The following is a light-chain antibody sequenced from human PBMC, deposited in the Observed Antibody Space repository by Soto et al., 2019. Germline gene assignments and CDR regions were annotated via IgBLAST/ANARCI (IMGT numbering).Light chain of an antibody. CDR1: SSDIGGYKY. J-gene: IGLJ1*01. CDR3: SSYTSSGTLYV. CDR2: EVT. V-gene: IGLV2-14*01. Sequence: QSVLTQPASVSGSPRQSITISCTGTSSDIGGYKYVSWYQQHPGKAPKLMIYEVTYRPSGVSDRFSGSKSGNTASLTVSGLQAEDEADYYCSSYTSSGTLYVFGTGTKLTVL.